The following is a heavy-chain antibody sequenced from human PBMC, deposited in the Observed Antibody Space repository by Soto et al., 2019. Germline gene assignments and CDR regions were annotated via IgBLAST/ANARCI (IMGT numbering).Heavy chain of an antibody. D-gene: IGHD3-16*01. Sequence: SETLSLTCAVSGGSISSGGYSWSWIRQPPGKGLEWIGYIYHSGSTYYNPSLKSRVTISVDRSKNQFSLKLSSVTAADTAVYYCARLGDGYFDYWGQGTLVTVSS. V-gene: IGHV4-30-2*01. J-gene: IGHJ4*02. CDR2: IYHSGST. CDR3: ARLGDGYFDY. CDR1: GGSISSGGYS.